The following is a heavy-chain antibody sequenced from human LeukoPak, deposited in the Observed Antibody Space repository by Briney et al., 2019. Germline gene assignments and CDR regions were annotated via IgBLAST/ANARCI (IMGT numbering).Heavy chain of an antibody. CDR3: ARDTTVTTPKPRLHIIDY. Sequence: GRSLRLSCAASGFTFSTYGVHWVRQAPGKGLEWVSVIYSGGSTYYADSVKGRFTISRDNAKNSLYLQMNSLRAEDTAVYYCARDTTVTTPKPRLHIIDYWGQGTLVTVSS. CDR2: IYSGGST. J-gene: IGHJ4*02. V-gene: IGHV3-NL1*01. CDR1: GFTFSTYG. D-gene: IGHD4-17*01.